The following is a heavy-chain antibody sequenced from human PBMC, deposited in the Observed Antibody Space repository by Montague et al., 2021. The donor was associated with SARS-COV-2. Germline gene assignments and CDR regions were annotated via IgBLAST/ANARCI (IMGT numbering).Heavy chain of an antibody. CDR2: VHYSGRP. CDR3: TRHVHMTWPEPSPGFDY. V-gene: IGHV4-39*01. CDR1: GDSISSSSYN. Sequence: TLSLTCTVSGDSISSSSYNWGWIRQPPGKGLEWIGSVHYSGRPYYNPSLKSRVTIYVDTSKNQLSLKLSSVTAADTAVYYCTRHVHMTWPEPSPGFDYWGRGPRAT. J-gene: IGHJ4*02. D-gene: IGHD1-1*01.